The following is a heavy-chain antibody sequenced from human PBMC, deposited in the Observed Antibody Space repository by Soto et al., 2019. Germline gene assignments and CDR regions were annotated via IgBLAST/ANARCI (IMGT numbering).Heavy chain of an antibody. D-gene: IGHD3-10*01. Sequence: VGSLRLSCAASGFMFSTTDMSWVRQAPGKGLGWLTTIEGSGEITYYADSVKGRFTISRDNSKSTVYLQMDSLTADDTAVYFCVKNSGWFNTWGQGTPVTVSS. CDR1: GFMFSTTD. V-gene: IGHV3-23*01. J-gene: IGHJ5*02. CDR3: VKNSGWFNT. CDR2: IEGSGEIT.